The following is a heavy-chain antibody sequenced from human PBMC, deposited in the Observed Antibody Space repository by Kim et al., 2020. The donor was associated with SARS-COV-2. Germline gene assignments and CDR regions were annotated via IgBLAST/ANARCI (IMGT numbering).Heavy chain of an antibody. J-gene: IGHJ4*02. D-gene: IGHD4-4*01. Sequence: YSPSFQGQVTISADKSISTAYLQWSSLKASDTAMYYCARPVTTTLGYFDYWGQGTLVTVSS. CDR3: ARPVTTTLGYFDY. V-gene: IGHV5-51*01.